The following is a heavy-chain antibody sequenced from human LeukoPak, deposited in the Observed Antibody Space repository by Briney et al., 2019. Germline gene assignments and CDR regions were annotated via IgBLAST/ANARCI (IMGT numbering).Heavy chain of an antibody. J-gene: IGHJ4*02. Sequence: SETLSLTCTVSDGSISSSSYYWGWIRQPPGKGLEWLGRIYTSGSTNYNPSLKSRVTMSVDTSKNQFSLKLSSVTAADTAVYYCARDTVVVAATGSYYFDYWGQGTLVTVSS. CDR3: ARDTVVVAATGSYYFDY. CDR1: DGSISSSSYY. V-gene: IGHV4-39*07. D-gene: IGHD2-15*01. CDR2: IYTSGST.